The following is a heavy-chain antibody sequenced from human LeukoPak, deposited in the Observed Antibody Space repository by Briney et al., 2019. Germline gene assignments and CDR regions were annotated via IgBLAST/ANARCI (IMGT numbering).Heavy chain of an antibody. D-gene: IGHD6-19*01. CDR2: ITATGDTA. CDR3: AGDRNSDWYSPLDY. V-gene: IGHV3-23*01. Sequence: GGSLRLSCVASGFTFTKCAMSWIRQAPGKGLEWVALITATGDTAYYADSVKGRFTISRDNSMNTVYMQMDSLRAEDTAIYYCAGDRNSDWYSPLDYWGQGSLVTVSP. J-gene: IGHJ4*02. CDR1: GFTFTKCA.